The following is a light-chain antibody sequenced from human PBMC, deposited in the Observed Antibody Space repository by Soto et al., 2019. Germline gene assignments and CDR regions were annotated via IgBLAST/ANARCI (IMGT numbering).Light chain of an antibody. CDR2: AAS. CDR1: QSISSY. Sequence: DIQMTQSPSSLSASVGDRVTITCRASQSISSYLNWYQQKPGKAPKLLIYAASRLQSGVPSRFSGSGSGTDFTLTVSSLQPEDFATYYCHQSYDIPTFGQGTRLEI. J-gene: IGKJ5*01. CDR3: HQSYDIPT. V-gene: IGKV1-39*01.